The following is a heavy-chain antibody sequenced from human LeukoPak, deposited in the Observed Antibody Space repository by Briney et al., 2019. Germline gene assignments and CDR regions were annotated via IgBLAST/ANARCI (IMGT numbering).Heavy chain of an antibody. V-gene: IGHV4-34*01. Sequence: SETLSLTCAVYGGSFSGYYWSWIRQPPGKGLEWIGEINHSGSTNYNPSLKSRVTISVDTSKNQFSLKLSSVTAADTAVYYCARLVYCSSTSCYDWFDPWGQGTLVTVSS. CDR2: INHSGST. CDR1: GGSFSGYY. CDR3: ARLVYCSSTSCYDWFDP. D-gene: IGHD2-2*01. J-gene: IGHJ5*02.